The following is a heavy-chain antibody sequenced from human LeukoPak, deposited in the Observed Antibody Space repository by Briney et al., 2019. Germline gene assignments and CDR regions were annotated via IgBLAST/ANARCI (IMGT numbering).Heavy chain of an antibody. CDR3: ARSNGLLWSGEFDY. D-gene: IGHD3-10*01. J-gene: IGHJ4*02. V-gene: IGHV1-18*04. Sequence: ASVKVSCKASGYTFTSYGISWVRQAPGQGLEWMGWISAYNGNTNYAQKLQGRVTMTTDTSTSTAYMELRSLRSDDTAVYYCARSNGLLWSGEFDYWGQGTLVTVSS. CDR1: GYTFTSYG. CDR2: ISAYNGNT.